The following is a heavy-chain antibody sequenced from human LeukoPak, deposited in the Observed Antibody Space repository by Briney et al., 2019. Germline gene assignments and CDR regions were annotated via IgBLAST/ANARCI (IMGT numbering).Heavy chain of an antibody. CDR2: ISSSSSYI. CDR3: AKDRCSNGIGCLYYYMDV. V-gene: IGHV3-21*01. CDR1: GFTLSSYN. Sequence: PGGSLRLSCVASGFTLSSYNMNWVRQAPGKGLEWVSSISSSSSYIYHADSVKGRFTISRDNAKNSLYLQMNSLRAEDTAVYYCAKDRCSNGIGCLYYYMDVWGKGTTVAISS. J-gene: IGHJ6*03. D-gene: IGHD2-8*01.